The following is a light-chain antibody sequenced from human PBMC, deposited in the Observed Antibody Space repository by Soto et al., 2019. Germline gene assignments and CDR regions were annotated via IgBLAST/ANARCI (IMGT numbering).Light chain of an antibody. CDR1: EDISTW. V-gene: IGKV1-12*01. CDR2: AAS. Sequence: DIQMTQSPSSVSASVGDRVTITCRASEDISTWLAWYQQKPGKAHKLLIYAASSLQSGVPSRFSGSGSGTDFTLTISSLQPEDFATYYGQHADSFPIITFGPWTRREIK. J-gene: IGKJ5*01. CDR3: QHADSFPIIT.